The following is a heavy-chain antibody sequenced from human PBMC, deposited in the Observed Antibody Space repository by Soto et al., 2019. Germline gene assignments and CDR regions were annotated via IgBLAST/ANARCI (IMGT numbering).Heavy chain of an antibody. Sequence: SETLSLTCTVSGGSISSYYWSWIRQPPGKGLEWIGYIYYSGSTNYNPSLKSRVTISVDTSKNQFSLKLSSVTAADTAVYYCARLRSRAYYDILTGYPDAFDIWGQGTMVTVSS. CDR1: GGSISSYY. CDR2: IYYSGST. CDR3: ARLRSRAYYDILTGYPDAFDI. V-gene: IGHV4-59*08. D-gene: IGHD3-9*01. J-gene: IGHJ3*02.